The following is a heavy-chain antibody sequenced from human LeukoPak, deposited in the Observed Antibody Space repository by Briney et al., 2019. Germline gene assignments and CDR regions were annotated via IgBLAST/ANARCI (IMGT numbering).Heavy chain of an antibody. Sequence: GGSLRLSCAASGFTFSSYAMSWVRQAPGKGLEWVSAISGSGGSTYYADSVKGRFTISSDNSKNTLYLQMNSLRVEDTAVYYCARDGPGRNYYDSSGYSPNVDYWGQGSLVTVSS. V-gene: IGHV3-23*01. J-gene: IGHJ4*02. CDR2: ISGSGGST. CDR1: GFTFSSYA. D-gene: IGHD3-22*01. CDR3: ARDGPGRNYYDSSGYSPNVDY.